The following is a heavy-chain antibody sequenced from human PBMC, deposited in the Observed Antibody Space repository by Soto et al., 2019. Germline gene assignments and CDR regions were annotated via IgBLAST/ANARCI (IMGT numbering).Heavy chain of an antibody. D-gene: IGHD2-21*01. Sequence: ASVKVSCKTSGYTFTGYYIHWVRQAPGQGLEWMGWINPNSGDTQYAQNFQGWVTMTRDTSISTAYMELSRLRSDDTAVYYCARGKYCVNTHCYHFEYWGQGTLVTVSS. CDR2: INPNSGDT. J-gene: IGHJ4*02. CDR3: ARGKYCVNTHCYHFEY. V-gene: IGHV1-2*04. CDR1: GYTFTGYY.